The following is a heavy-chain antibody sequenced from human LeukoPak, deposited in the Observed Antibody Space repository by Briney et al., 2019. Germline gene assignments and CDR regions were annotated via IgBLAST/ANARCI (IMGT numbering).Heavy chain of an antibody. V-gene: IGHV3-7*03. Sequence: XXXGKXXEWVASINHNGNVNYYVDSVKGRFTISRDNAKNSLYLQMSNLRAEDTAVYFCARGGGLDVWGQGATVTVSS. CDR3: ARGGGLDV. J-gene: IGHJ6*02. CDR2: INHNGNVN. D-gene: IGHD3-16*01.